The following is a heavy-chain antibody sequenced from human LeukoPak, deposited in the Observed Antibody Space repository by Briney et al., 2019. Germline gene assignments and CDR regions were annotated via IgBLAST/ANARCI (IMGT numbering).Heavy chain of an antibody. CDR1: GFTFSAYW. CDR2: INEHGSLK. V-gene: IGHV3-7*02. D-gene: IGHD3-22*01. CDR3: ARGHISGYNYMDV. J-gene: IGHJ6*03. Sequence: AGGSLRLSCAASGFTFSAYWMTWVRQAPGKGLEWVANINEHGSLKYYVDSVKGRFTISRGNTKNSLFLQMNGLRAEDTAVYYCARGHISGYNYMDVWGKGTTVTISS.